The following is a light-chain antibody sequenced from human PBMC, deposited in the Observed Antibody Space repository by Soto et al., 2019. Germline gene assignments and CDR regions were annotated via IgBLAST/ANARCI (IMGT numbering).Light chain of an antibody. Sequence: ALQMTQSPSSLSASVGDRVTITCRASQGIRNDLGWYQQKPGKAPNLLIYAASSLQSGVPSRFSGSGSGTDFTLTISSLQPEDFATYYCLQDYNYPRTFGQGTKVEI. CDR2: AAS. J-gene: IGKJ1*01. V-gene: IGKV1-6*01. CDR3: LQDYNYPRT. CDR1: QGIRND.